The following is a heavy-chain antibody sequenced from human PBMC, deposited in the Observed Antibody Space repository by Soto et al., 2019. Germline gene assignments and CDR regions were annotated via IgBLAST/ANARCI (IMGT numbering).Heavy chain of an antibody. CDR2: ISYDGTNA. V-gene: IGHV3-30*13. D-gene: IGHD3-16*01. Sequence: QEELVGSGGGVVQPGRSLRLSCAASGFTFSGFGMHWVRQAPGKGLEWVAVISYDGTNAIYADSVKGRFSVSRDNSKNRGYLQKNSRRNEDTAMYDCARWAKREGEAPAPTALWGKGTLVTVHS. J-gene: IGHJ1*01. CDR3: ARWAKREGEAPAPTAL. CDR1: GFTFSGFG.